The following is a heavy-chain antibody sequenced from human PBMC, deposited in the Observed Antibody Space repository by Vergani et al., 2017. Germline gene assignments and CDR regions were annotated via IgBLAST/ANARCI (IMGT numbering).Heavy chain of an antibody. V-gene: IGHV4-61*02. D-gene: IGHD2-15*01. CDR3: ARGSCLGGSCYKPLFDY. CDR2: IHTSWST. J-gene: IGHJ4*02. CDR1: GGPINSHNYY. Sequence: QVQLQESGPGLVKPSQTLSLTCTVSGGPINSHNYYWSWIRPPPGKGLEWIGRIHTSWSTNYSPSLKSRVTMSEDTSKNQFSLNLTSVTAADTAVDFCARGSCLGGSCYKPLFDYWGQGILVTVSS.